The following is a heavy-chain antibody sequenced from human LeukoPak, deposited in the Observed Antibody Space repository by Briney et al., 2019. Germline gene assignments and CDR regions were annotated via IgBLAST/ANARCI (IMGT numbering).Heavy chain of an antibody. D-gene: IGHD3-22*01. V-gene: IGHV3-74*01. J-gene: IGHJ4*02. CDR1: GFTFSTYW. Sequence: GGSLRLSCAASGFTFSTYWMHWVRQTPGKGLVWVSSIRNDGTTTNYADSVKGRFTISRDNAKNTLYLQMNSLRAEDTAVYYCARGNYYDSSGYFDWGQGTLVTVSS. CDR3: ARGNYYDSSGYFD. CDR2: IRNDGTTT.